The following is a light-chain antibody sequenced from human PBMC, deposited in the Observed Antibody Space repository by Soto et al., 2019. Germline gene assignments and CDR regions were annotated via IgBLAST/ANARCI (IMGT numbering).Light chain of an antibody. V-gene: IGKV3-15*01. CDR3: QHHNDWYT. J-gene: IGKJ5*01. CDR1: QSVNSH. Sequence: EIVMTQSPATLSVSPGERATLSCRASQSVNSHLAWYQQKPGQAPRLLISGASTRATGIPARFSGSGSGTEFTLTISSLQSEDFAVYYCQHHNDWYTFGQGTRLEIK. CDR2: GAS.